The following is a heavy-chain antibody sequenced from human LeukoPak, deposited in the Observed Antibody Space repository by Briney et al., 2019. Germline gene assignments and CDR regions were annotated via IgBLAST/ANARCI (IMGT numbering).Heavy chain of an antibody. V-gene: IGHV3-30-3*01. J-gene: IGHJ4*02. CDR3: ARDFRSYDILTGCHY. Sequence: GGSLRLSCAASGFTFSSYAMHWVRQAPGKGLEWVAVISYDGSNKYYADSVKGRFTISRDNSKNTLYLQMNSLRVEDTAVYYCARDFRSYDILTGCHYWGQGTLVTVSS. CDR2: ISYDGSNK. D-gene: IGHD3-9*01. CDR1: GFTFSSYA.